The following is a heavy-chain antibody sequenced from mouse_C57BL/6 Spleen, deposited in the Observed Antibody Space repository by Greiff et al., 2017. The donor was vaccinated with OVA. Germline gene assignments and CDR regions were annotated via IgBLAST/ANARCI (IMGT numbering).Heavy chain of an antibody. CDR1: GFNIKNTY. D-gene: IGHD2-2*01. CDR3: ARAGGYYGYDGAWCAY. CDR2: IDPANGTT. V-gene: IGHV14-3*01. J-gene: IGHJ3*01. Sequence: EVKLVESVAELVRPGASVKLSCTASGFNIKNTYMHWVKQRPEQGLEWIGRIDPANGTTKYAPKFPGTATITADTSSNTAYLQLSSLTSEDTAIYYWARAGGYYGYDGAWCAYWGQGTLVTVSA.